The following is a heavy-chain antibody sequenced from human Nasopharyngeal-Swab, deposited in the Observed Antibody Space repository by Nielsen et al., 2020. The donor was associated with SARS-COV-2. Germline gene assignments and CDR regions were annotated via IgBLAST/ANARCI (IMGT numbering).Heavy chain of an antibody. CDR1: GFTFSDYY. D-gene: IGHD6-13*01. J-gene: IGHJ4*02. CDR3: AREPNPGIAAAGTHDY. V-gene: IGHV3-11*04. Sequence: GESLKISCAASGFTFSDYYMSWIRQAPGKGLEWVSYISSSGSTIYYADSVKGRFTISRDNAKNSLYLQMNSLRAEDTAVYYCAREPNPGIAAAGTHDYWGQGTLVTVSS. CDR2: ISSSGSTI.